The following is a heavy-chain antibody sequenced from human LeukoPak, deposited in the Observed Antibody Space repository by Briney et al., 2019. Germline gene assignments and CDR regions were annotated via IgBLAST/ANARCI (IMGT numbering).Heavy chain of an antibody. CDR1: GGTFSSYA. CDR3: ARGRGDYYYYGMDV. Sequence: ASVTVSFTASGGTFSSYAISWVRQAPGQGLEWMGRIIPILGIANYAQKFQGRVTITADKSTSTAYMELSSLRSEDTAVYYCARGRGDYYYYGMDVWGQGTTVTVSS. J-gene: IGHJ6*02. V-gene: IGHV1-69*04. CDR2: IIPILGIA.